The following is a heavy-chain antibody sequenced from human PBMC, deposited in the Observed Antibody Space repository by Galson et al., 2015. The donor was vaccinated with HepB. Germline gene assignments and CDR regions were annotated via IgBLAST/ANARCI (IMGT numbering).Heavy chain of an antibody. V-gene: IGHV4-4*07. J-gene: IGHJ3*02. CDR2: IYTSGST. Sequence: ETLSLTCTVSGGSISSYYWSWIRQPPGKGREWIGRIYTSGSTNYNPSLKSRVTMSVDTSKNQFSLKLSSVIAADTAVYYWARDLLTRAFDIWGQGTMVTVSS. CDR1: GGSISSYY. D-gene: IGHD4/OR15-4a*01. CDR3: ARDLLTRAFDI.